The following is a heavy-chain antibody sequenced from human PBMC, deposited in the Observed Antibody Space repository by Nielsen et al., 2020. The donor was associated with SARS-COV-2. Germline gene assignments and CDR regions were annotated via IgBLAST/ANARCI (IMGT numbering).Heavy chain of an antibody. J-gene: IGHJ6*02. CDR3: RLPRFRYYGMDV. D-gene: IGHD3-3*01. CDR1: GFTFSSYG. Sequence: GGSLRLSCAASGFTFSSYGMHWVRQAPGKGLEWVAVIWYDGSNKYYADSVKGRFTISRDNSKNTLYLQMNSLRAEDTAVYYCRLPRFRYYGMDVWGQGTTVTVSS. V-gene: IGHV3-33*01. CDR2: IWYDGSNK.